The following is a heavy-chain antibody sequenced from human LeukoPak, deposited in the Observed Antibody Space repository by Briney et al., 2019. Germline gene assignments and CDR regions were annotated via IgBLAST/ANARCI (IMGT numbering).Heavy chain of an antibody. V-gene: IGHV3-7*01. CDR3: AKSGYRYGYDY. CDR2: IKEDGSEK. Sequence: GGSLRLSCAASGFTFSSYWMSWVRQAPGKGLEWVANIKEDGSEKYYVDSVKGRFTISRDNAKESLYLQMNGLRAEDTAMYYCAKSGYRYGYDYWGQGTLVTVSS. J-gene: IGHJ4*02. D-gene: IGHD5-18*01. CDR1: GFTFSSYW.